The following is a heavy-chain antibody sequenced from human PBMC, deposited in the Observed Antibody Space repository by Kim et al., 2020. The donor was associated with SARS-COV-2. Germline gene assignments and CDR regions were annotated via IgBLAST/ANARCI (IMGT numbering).Heavy chain of an antibody. CDR3: ARDRYSYGYWDGMDV. Sequence: GGSLRLSCAASGFTFSSYWMHWVRQAPGKGLVWVSRINSDGSSTSYADSVKGRFTISRDNAKNTLYLQMNSLRAEDTAVYYCARDRYSYGYWDGMDVWGQGTTVTVSS. J-gene: IGHJ6*02. V-gene: IGHV3-74*01. CDR1: GFTFSSYW. CDR2: INSDGSST. D-gene: IGHD5-18*01.